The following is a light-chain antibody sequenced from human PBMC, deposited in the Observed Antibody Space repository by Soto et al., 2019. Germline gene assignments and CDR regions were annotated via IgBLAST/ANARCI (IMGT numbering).Light chain of an antibody. CDR3: QVWDSSTAWKV. J-gene: IGLJ1*01. CDR1: NIGSKN. CDR2: RDS. Sequence: SYELTQPLSVSVALGQTARITCGGNNIGSKNVPWYQQKPGQAPVLVIYRDSNRPSGIPERFSGSNSGNTATLTISRAQAGDEADYYCQVWDSSTAWKVFGTGTKLTV. V-gene: IGLV3-9*01.